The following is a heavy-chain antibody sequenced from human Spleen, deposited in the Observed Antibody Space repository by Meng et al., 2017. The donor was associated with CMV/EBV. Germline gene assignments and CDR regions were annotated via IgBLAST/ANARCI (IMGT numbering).Heavy chain of an antibody. CDR2: INHSGST. CDR3: ARASYGGSSWYYFDY. V-gene: IGHV4-34*01. D-gene: IGHD6-13*01. J-gene: IGHJ4*02. CDR1: GGSFSGYY. Sequence: SETLSLTCAVYGGSFSGYYWSWIRQPPGKGLEWIGEINHSGSTNYNPSLKSRVTISVDTSKNQFSLKLSSVTAADTAVYYCARASYGGSSWYYFDYWGQGTLVTVSS.